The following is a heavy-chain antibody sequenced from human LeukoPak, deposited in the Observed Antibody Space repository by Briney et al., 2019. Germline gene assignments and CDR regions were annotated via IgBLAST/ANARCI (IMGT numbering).Heavy chain of an antibody. Sequence: ASVKVSCKASGYSFCSYDINWVRQAPGQGLAGMGWVKPKSGNTGYAQKFQGRVNMTRNTSINTAYMDLYSLTSEDTAVYYCARLTRYYYGMDVWGPGTTVTVSS. J-gene: IGHJ6*02. CDR3: ARLTRYYYGMDV. CDR1: GYSFCSYD. V-gene: IGHV1-8*01. CDR2: VKPKSGNT.